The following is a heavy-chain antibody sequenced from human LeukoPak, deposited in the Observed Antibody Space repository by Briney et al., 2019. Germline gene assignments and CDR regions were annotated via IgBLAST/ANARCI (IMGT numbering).Heavy chain of an antibody. J-gene: IGHJ3*02. CDR1: GGSFSGYY. Sequence: SETLSLTCAVYGGSFSGYYWSWIRQPPGKGLEWIEEINHSGSTNYNPSLKSRVTISVDTSKNQSSLKLSSVTAADTAVYYCAREECSSTSCYMGNDAFDIWGQGTMVTVSS. D-gene: IGHD2-2*02. V-gene: IGHV4-34*01. CDR2: INHSGST. CDR3: AREECSSTSCYMGNDAFDI.